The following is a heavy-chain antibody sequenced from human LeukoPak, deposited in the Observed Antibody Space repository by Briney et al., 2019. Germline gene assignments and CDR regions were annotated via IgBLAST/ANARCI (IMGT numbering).Heavy chain of an antibody. Sequence: SETLSLTCTVSGGSISSSSYYWGWIRQPPGKGLEWIGSIYYSGSTYYNPSLKSRVTIPVDTSKNQFSLKLSSVTAADTAVYYCARQASPGYCSGGSCYRKYNWFDPWGQGTLVTVSS. D-gene: IGHD2-15*01. CDR3: ARQASPGYCSGGSCYRKYNWFDP. CDR1: GGSISSSSYY. CDR2: IYYSGST. V-gene: IGHV4-39*01. J-gene: IGHJ5*02.